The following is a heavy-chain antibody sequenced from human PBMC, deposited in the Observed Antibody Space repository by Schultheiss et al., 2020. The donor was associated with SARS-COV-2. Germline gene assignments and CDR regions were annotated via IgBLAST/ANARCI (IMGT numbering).Heavy chain of an antibody. CDR3: ATGPPFRGVNNWFDP. D-gene: IGHD3-10*01. CDR1: GGTFSSYA. CDR2: IIPILGIA. V-gene: IGHV1-69*04. Sequence: SVKVSCKASGGTFSSYAISWVRQAPGQGLEWMGMIIPILGIANYAQKFQGRVTITADKSTSTAYMELSSLRSEDTAVYYCATGPPFRGVNNWFDPWGQGTLVTVSS. J-gene: IGHJ5*02.